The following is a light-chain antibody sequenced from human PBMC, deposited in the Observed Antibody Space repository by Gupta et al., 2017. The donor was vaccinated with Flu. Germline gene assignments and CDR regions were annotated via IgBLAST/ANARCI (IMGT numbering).Light chain of an antibody. J-gene: IGLJ1*01. V-gene: IGLV2-14*01. Sequence: QSALTQPASVSGSPGQSITISCTGPSSDVGGSNYVSWYQQHPGKAPKLLIYDVNNRPSGVSSRFSGSKSGNTASLTISGLQAEDETDYYCSSYTNISTFYVFGSGTSVTVL. CDR2: DVN. CDR1: SSDVGGSNY. CDR3: SSYTNISTFYV.